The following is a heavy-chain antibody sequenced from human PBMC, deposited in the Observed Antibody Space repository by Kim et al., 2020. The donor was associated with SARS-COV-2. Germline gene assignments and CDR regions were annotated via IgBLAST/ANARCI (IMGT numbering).Heavy chain of an antibody. CDR1: GFTFSSHC. J-gene: IGHJ4*01. CDR3: ARDFTSSVSGLFDY. Sequence: GGSLRLSCAASGFTFSSHCMSWVRQAPGKGLEWVANIKRDGSKKNYVDSVKGRFTISRDNAKNSLYLHMNSLRAEDTAVYYCARDFTSSVSGLFDYWG. CDR2: IKRDGSKK. V-gene: IGHV3-7*01. D-gene: IGHD6-25*01.